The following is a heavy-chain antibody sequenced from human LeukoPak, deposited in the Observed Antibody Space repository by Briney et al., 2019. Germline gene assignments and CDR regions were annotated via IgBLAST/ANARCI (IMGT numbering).Heavy chain of an antibody. CDR2: MNPNSGDT. CDR3: LRGGGRSYCDY. V-gene: IGHV1-2*02. J-gene: IGHJ4*02. CDR1: GYTFTAYN. D-gene: IGHD2-15*01. Sequence: ASVKVSCKPSGYTFTAYNMHWVRQAPGQGLEWMGWMNPNSGDTNYAQNFQGRVTMTRDTSISTAYMGLSSLRSDDTAVYFCLRGGGRSYCDYWGQGTPVTVSS.